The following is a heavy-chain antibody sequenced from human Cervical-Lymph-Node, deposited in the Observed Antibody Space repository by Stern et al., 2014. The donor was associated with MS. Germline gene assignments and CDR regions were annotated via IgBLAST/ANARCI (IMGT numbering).Heavy chain of an antibody. D-gene: IGHD1-14*01. CDR2: IYPGTSDT. CDR1: GFSFTTYW. CDR3: ARHGGPNWNHEAHNWFDP. Sequence: VQLVQSGAEVKEPGESLKISCKGSGFSFTTYWIGWVRQMPGQGLEWMGIIYPGTSDTRYSPSFQGQVTISADKSISTAYLQWSSLKASDSAMYYCARHGGPNWNHEAHNWFDPWGQGTLVTVSS. J-gene: IGHJ5*02. V-gene: IGHV5-51*01.